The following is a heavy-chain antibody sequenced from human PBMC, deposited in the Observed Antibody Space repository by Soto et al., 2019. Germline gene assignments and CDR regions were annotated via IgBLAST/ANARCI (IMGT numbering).Heavy chain of an antibody. CDR1: GYTFTSNG. V-gene: IGHV1-18*01. Sequence: SAKLTCKAPGYTFTSNGIRWVRQATGQGLEWMGWISAYNGNTNYAQKLQGRVTMTTDTSTSTAYMELRSLRSDDTAVYYCARVKTSGYHNWFDPWGQGTLVTVS. J-gene: IGHJ5*02. CDR3: ARVKTSGYHNWFDP. CDR2: ISAYNGNT. D-gene: IGHD3-22*01.